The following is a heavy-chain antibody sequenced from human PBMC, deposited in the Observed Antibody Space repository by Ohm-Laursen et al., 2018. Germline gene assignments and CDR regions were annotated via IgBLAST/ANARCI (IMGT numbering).Heavy chain of an antibody. CDR2: ISGSSNYI. D-gene: IGHD4-17*01. Sequence: SLRLSCTASGFTFSSYAMNWVRQAPGKGLEWVSSISGSSNYIYYADSVKGRFTISRDNAKNSLFLQINSLRAADAVVYYCAGYGDYYFDYWGQGTLVAFSS. V-gene: IGHV3-21*01. CDR1: GFTFSSYA. J-gene: IGHJ4*02. CDR3: AGYGDYYFDY.